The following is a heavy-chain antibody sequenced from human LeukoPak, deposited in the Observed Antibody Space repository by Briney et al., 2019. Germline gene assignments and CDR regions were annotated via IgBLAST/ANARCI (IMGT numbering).Heavy chain of an antibody. CDR2: ISAYNGNT. CDR3: ARTGSYYREFDY. Sequence: ASVKVSCKASGGTFISYAISWVRQAPGQGLEWMGWISAYNGNTNYAQNLQGRVTMTTDTSTRTAYMELKSLRSDDTAVYYCARTGSYYREFDYWGQGTLVTASS. J-gene: IGHJ4*02. V-gene: IGHV1-18*01. D-gene: IGHD1-26*01. CDR1: GGTFISYA.